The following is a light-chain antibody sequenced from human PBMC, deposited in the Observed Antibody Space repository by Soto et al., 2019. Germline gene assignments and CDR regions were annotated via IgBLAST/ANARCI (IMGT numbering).Light chain of an antibody. CDR2: GAS. CDR3: QQYNNGGT. J-gene: IGKJ1*01. Sequence: EIVMTQSPATLSVSPGERATLSCRSSQSVSSNLAWYQQKPGQAPRLLIYGASTRATGIPARFSGSVSGTEFTLTIRLLQSEDFAGYDCQQYNNGGTFGQGTKVEIK. CDR1: QSVSSN. V-gene: IGKV3-15*01.